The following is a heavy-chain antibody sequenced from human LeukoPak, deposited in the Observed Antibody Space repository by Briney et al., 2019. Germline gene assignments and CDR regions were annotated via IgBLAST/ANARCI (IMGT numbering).Heavy chain of an antibody. CDR1: GYTFTGYY. Sequence: ASVKVSCKASGYTFTGYYMHWVRQAPGQGLEWMGWINPNSGGTNYAQKFQCRVTMTRDTSISTAYMELSRLRSDDTAVYYCARAPAVTTTISFDYWGQGTLVTVSS. J-gene: IGHJ4*02. V-gene: IGHV1-2*02. CDR2: INPNSGGT. CDR3: ARAPAVTTTISFDY. D-gene: IGHD4-17*01.